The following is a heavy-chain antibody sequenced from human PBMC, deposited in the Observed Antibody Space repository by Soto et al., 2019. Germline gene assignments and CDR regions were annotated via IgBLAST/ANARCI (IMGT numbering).Heavy chain of an antibody. Sequence: ASVKVSCKASGYTFTSYSMSWVRQAPGQGLEWMGVINPSGGSTSYAQKFQGRVTMTRDTSTSTVYMDLSSLRSEDTAVYYCARVQGSGWYHFDYWGQGTLVTVSS. CDR2: INPSGGST. CDR3: ARVQGSGWYHFDY. D-gene: IGHD6-19*01. CDR1: GYTFTSYS. J-gene: IGHJ4*02. V-gene: IGHV1-46*01.